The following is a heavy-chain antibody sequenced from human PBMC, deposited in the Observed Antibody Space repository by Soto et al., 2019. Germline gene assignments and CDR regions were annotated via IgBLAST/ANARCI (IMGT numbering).Heavy chain of an antibody. V-gene: IGHV4-39*01. J-gene: IGHJ4*02. CDR3: ARLRITIFGVVIIGGNYFDY. CDR2: IYYSGST. D-gene: IGHD3-3*01. Sequence: SETLSLTCTVSGGSISSSSYYWGWIRQPPGKGLEWIGSIYYSGSTYYNPSLKSRVTISVDTSKNQFSLKLSSVTAADTAVYCCARLRITIFGVVIIGGNYFDYWGQGTLVTV. CDR1: GGSISSSSYY.